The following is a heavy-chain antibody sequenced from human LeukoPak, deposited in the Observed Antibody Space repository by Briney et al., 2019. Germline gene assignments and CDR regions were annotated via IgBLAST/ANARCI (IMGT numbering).Heavy chain of an antibody. D-gene: IGHD3-16*02. CDR2: IHCSRRT. CDR3: PKTPDLQLSFPQFDS. CDR1: NSAMSTYY. Sequence: SETLSLTCTVSNSAMSTYYWKSIRQSPEKGLEWLGYIHCSRRTNYNPSLKSRLSMSIDTFKNHFSLNLSSVTAGDTAVYFCPKTPDLQLSFPQFDSWGQGTLVTVSS. V-gene: IGHV4-59*01. J-gene: IGHJ4*02.